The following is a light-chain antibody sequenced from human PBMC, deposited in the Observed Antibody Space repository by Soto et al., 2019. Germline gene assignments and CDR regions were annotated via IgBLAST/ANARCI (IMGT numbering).Light chain of an antibody. Sequence: DIVMTQSPLYLPVTPGEPASISCRSSQSLLHTNGYKDLDWDLQKPGQSPQFLIYLGSNRASGVPDRISDSGSGTDFIVKISRVEAEDVGVYYCMQATQFPRTFGQGTKVEIK. CDR2: LGS. V-gene: IGKV2-28*01. J-gene: IGKJ1*01. CDR3: MQATQFPRT. CDR1: QSLLHTNGYKD.